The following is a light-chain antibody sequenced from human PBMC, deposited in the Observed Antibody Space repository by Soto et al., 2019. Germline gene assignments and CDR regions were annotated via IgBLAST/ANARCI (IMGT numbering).Light chain of an antibody. CDR3: QQYNTFSSYT. J-gene: IGKJ2*01. CDR2: QAS. CDR1: QSVTTW. Sequence: DIQMTQSPSTLSASVGDRVTITCRASQSVTTWLAWYQQKPGKAPKVLIYQASNLQSGVPSRFRGSGSGTEFTLTIDSLQPDDFATYYCQQYNTFSSYTFGQGTRLEIK. V-gene: IGKV1-5*03.